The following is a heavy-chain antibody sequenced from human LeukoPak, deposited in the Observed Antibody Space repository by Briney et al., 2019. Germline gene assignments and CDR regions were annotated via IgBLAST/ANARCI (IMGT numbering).Heavy chain of an antibody. CDR1: GFTFSSYA. CDR3: ASSIRYFDWLPRY. V-gene: IGHV3-23*01. CDR2: ISGSGGST. J-gene: IGHJ4*02. Sequence: GGSLRLSCAASGFTFSSYAMSWVRQAPGKGLEWVSAISGSGGSTYYADSVKGRFTISRDNSKNTPYLQMNSLRAEDTAVYYCASSIRYFDWLPRYWGQGTLVTVSS. D-gene: IGHD3-9*01.